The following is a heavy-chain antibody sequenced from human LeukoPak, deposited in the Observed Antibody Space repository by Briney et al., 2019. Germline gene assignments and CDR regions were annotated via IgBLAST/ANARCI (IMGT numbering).Heavy chain of an antibody. CDR3: AKESTSYHWYFDL. V-gene: IGHV4-59*01. CDR1: GGSISNYY. J-gene: IGHJ2*01. CDR2: IYYSGST. Sequence: SETLSLTCTVSGGSISNYYWSWIRQPPGKGLEWTGYIYYSGSTNYNPSLKSRVTISVDTSKNQFSLKLSSVTAADTAVYYCAKESTSYHWYFDLWGRGTLVTVSS.